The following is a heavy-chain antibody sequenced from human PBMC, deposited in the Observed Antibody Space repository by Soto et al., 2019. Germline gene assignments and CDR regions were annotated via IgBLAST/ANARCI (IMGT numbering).Heavy chain of an antibody. V-gene: IGHV3-7*01. CDR1: GFTFSSYW. J-gene: IGHJ4*02. Sequence: GGSLRLSCAASGFTFSSYWMSWVRQAPGKGLEWVANIKQDGSEKYYVDSVKGRFTISRDNAKNSLYLQMNSLRAEDTAVYYCARDRHVVGATCFDYWGQGTLVTVSS. CDR3: ARDRHVVGATCFDY. CDR2: IKQDGSEK. D-gene: IGHD1-26*01.